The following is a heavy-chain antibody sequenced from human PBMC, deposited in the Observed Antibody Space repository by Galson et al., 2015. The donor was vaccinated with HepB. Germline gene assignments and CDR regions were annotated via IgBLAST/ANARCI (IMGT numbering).Heavy chain of an antibody. D-gene: IGHD2-2*03. Sequence: SLRLSCAASGFTFSSYAMSWVRQAPGKGLEWVSAISGSGGSTYYADSVKGRFTISRDNSKNTLYLQMNSLRAEDTAVYYCAREHSGYCSSTSCYDNWFDPWVQGTLVTVSS. J-gene: IGHJ5*02. CDR3: AREHSGYCSSTSCYDNWFDP. CDR2: ISGSGGST. V-gene: IGHV3-23*01. CDR1: GFTFSSYA.